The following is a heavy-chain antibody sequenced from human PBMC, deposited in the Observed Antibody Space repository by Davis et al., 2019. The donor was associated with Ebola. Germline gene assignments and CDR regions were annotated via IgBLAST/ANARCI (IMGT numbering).Heavy chain of an antibody. CDR2: INPSGGST. J-gene: IGHJ6*02. Sequence: ASVKVSCKASGYTFTSYYMHWVRQAPGQGLEWMGIINPSGGSTSYAQKFQGRVTMTRDTFTSTVYMELSSLRSEDTAVYYCARAAPHRGGWYADGMDVWGQGTTVTVSS. CDR1: GYTFTSYY. D-gene: IGHD6-19*01. CDR3: ARAAPHRGGWYADGMDV. V-gene: IGHV1-46*01.